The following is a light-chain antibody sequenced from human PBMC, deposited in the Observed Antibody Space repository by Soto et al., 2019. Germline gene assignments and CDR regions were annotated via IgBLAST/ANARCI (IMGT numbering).Light chain of an antibody. CDR3: QQLYRYPIT. CDR1: QTISSW. J-gene: IGKJ5*01. Sequence: DIQMTQSPSSLSASVGDRVTITCRASQTISSWLAWYQQKPGKAPKLLIYKASTLQSGVPSRFSGGFSGTEFTITISSLQPEDFATYYCQQLYRYPITFGQGTLEIK. CDR2: KAS. V-gene: IGKV1-5*03.